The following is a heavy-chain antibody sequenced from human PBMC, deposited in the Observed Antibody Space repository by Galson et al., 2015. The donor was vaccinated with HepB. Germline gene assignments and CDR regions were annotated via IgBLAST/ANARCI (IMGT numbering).Heavy chain of an antibody. V-gene: IGHV3-20*04. CDR3: ARSSGMNTVTHRFDP. D-gene: IGHD4-17*01. CDR2: INWNGGST. CDR1: GFTFDDYG. J-gene: IGHJ5*02. Sequence: SLRLSCAASGFTFDDYGMSWVRQAPGKGLEWVSGINWNGGSTGYADSVKGRFTISRDNAKNSLYLQMNSLRAEDTALYYCARSSGMNTVTHRFDPWGQGTLVTVSS.